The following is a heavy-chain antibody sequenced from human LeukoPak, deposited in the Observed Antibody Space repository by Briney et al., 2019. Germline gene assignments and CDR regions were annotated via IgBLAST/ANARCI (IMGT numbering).Heavy chain of an antibody. V-gene: IGHV3-33*01. Sequence: GGSLRLSCAASGFTFSSYGMHWVRQAPGKGLEWGAVIWYDGSNKYYADSVKGRFTISRDNSKNTLYLQMNSLRAEDTAVYYCARDYCGGDCYSNDYWGQGTLVTVSS. CDR1: GFTFSSYG. J-gene: IGHJ4*02. CDR2: IWYDGSNK. CDR3: ARDYCGGDCYSNDY. D-gene: IGHD2-21*02.